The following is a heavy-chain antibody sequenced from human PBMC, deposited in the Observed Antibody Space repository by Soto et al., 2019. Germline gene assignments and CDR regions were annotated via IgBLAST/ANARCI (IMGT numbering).Heavy chain of an antibody. CDR2: MTTNSDI. D-gene: IGHD2-21*02. CDR3: PREETEGHLAYGLDA. J-gene: IGHJ6*02. V-gene: IGHV3-21*01. CDR1: GFTFTSYS. Sequence: GGSLRLSCAASGFTFTSYSIHWVRQAPGRGLEWVSAMTTNSDIYYADSVKGRFTISRDNAKNSVSLQMDSLRAEDTAAYVSPREETEGHLAYGLDAWGQGTTATVSS.